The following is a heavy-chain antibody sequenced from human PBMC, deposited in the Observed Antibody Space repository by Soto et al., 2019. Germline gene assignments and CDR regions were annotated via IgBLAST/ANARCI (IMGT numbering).Heavy chain of an antibody. D-gene: IGHD3-10*01. V-gene: IGHV3-23*01. CDR2: ISGGGDNT. Sequence: EVQLLESGGGLVQPGGSLRLSCAASGFTFSSYAMSWVRQAPGKGLEWVSVISGGGDNTYYADAVKGRFTISRDNAQTTLYLQMNSLRAEDTAVYYCAKDLLRVREMAVWGKGTTVTVSS. J-gene: IGHJ6*04. CDR1: GFTFSSYA. CDR3: AKDLLRVREMAV.